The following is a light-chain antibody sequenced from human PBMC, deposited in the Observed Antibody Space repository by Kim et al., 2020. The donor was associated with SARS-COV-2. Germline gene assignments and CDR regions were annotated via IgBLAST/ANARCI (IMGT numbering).Light chain of an antibody. CDR3: QQRYNWPPIT. V-gene: IGKV3-11*01. Sequence: SPGERATLSCRASQSVSSYLAWYQQKPGQAPRLLIYDASNRATGIPARFSGSGSGTDFTLTISSLEPEDSAVYYCQQRYNWPPITFGQGTRLEIK. J-gene: IGKJ5*01. CDR1: QSVSSY. CDR2: DAS.